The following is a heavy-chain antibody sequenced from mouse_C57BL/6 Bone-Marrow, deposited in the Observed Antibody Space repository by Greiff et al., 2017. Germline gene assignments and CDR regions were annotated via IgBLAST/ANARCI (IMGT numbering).Heavy chain of an antibody. V-gene: IGHV2-5*01. CDR3: AKTPPYYYEDYYAMDY. CDR1: GFSLTSYG. CDR2: IWRGGST. J-gene: IGHJ4*01. D-gene: IGHD1-1*01. Sequence: QVQLKESGPGLVQPSQSLSITCTVSGFSLTSYGVHWVRQSPGKGLEWLGVIWRGGSTAYNAAFMSRLSITKDNSTSHVFFKMNSLQAADTAIYYCAKTPPYYYEDYYAMDYWGQGNSVTVSS.